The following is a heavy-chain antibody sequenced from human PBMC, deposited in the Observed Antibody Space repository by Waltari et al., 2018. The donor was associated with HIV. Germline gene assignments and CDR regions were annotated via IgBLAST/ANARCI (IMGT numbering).Heavy chain of an antibody. CDR1: GFTFSDYS. Sequence: EVQLLESRGGLVQPGGSLRLSCAASGFTFSDYSMSWVRQAPGKGVEGVSAISPTGDSTSDADSVKGRFTISRDKSKNTVYLQMNSLRAEDTAIYYCAKKGHLSGGNWKRDYFDYWGQGTLVTVSS. D-gene: IGHD2-15*01. J-gene: IGHJ4*02. CDR2: ISPTGDST. CDR3: AKKGHLSGGNWKRDYFDY. V-gene: IGHV3-23*01.